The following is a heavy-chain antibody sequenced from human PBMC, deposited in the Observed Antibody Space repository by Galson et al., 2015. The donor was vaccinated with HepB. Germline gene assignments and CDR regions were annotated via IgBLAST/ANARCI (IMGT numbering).Heavy chain of an antibody. CDR2: ISYDGSNK. J-gene: IGHJ2*01. Sequence: SLRLSCAASGFTFSSYGMHWVRQAPGKGLEWVAVISYDGSNKYYADSVKGRFTISRDNSKNTLYLQMNSLRAEDTAVYYCAKTQYYYDSSGGWVDLWGRGTLVTVSS. V-gene: IGHV3-30*18. CDR1: GFTFSSYG. CDR3: AKTQYYYDSSGGWVDL. D-gene: IGHD3-22*01.